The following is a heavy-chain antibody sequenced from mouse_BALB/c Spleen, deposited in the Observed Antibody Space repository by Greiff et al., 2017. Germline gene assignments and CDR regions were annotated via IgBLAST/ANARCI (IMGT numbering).Heavy chain of an antibody. J-gene: IGHJ2*01. V-gene: IGHV1S56*01. CDR2: IYPGNVNT. Sequence: VQLQQSGPELVKPGASVRISCKASGYTFTSYYIHWVKQRPGQGLEWIGWIYPGNVNTKYNEKFKGKATLTADKSSSTAYMQLSSLTSEDSAVYFCAREGTTVFDYWGQGTTLTVSS. CDR3: AREGTTVFDY. CDR1: GYTFTSYY. D-gene: IGHD1-1*01.